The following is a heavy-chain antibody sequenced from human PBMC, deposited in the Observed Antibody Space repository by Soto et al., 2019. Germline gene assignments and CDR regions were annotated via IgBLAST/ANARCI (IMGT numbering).Heavy chain of an antibody. CDR1: GFTVSSNY. J-gene: IGHJ3*02. Sequence: EVQLVESGGGLIQPGGSLRLSCAASGFTVSSNYMSWVRQAPGKGLEWVSVIYSGGSTYYADSVKGRFTISRDNSKNTLYLQMNSLSAEDTAVYYCARPYHYDSSGYYAFDIWGQGTMVTVSS. V-gene: IGHV3-53*01. D-gene: IGHD3-22*01. CDR3: ARPYHYDSSGYYAFDI. CDR2: IYSGGST.